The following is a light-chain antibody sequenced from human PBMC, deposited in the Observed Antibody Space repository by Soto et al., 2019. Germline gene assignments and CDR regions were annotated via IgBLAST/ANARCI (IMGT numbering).Light chain of an antibody. Sequence: QSALTQPASVSGSPGQSITISCTGTSSDIGTYNHVSWYQQHPGKAPQLIIYEVSNRPPGFSNRFSASKSGNTASLTISGLQAEDDADYYCCSYTTSSTLVFGTGTKLTVL. J-gene: IGLJ1*01. CDR3: CSYTTSSTLV. V-gene: IGLV2-14*01. CDR2: EVS. CDR1: SSDIGTYNH.